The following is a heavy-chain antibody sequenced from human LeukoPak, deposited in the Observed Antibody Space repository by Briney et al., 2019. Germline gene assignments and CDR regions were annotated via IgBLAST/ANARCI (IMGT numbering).Heavy chain of an antibody. V-gene: IGHV3-23*01. CDR1: GFSSISYA. CDR3: AKGGGYYGSGSSDLIFHDYFYMDV. Sequence: GGSLRLSCAASGFSSISYAMSWVRQAPGKGLEWVSPIRGRGTNTDYAGSVKGGFTLSRENSKNTLYLQMNSLRAEDTAIYYCAKGGGYYGSGSSDLIFHDYFYMDVWGKGTTVTVSS. J-gene: IGHJ6*03. D-gene: IGHD3-10*01. CDR2: IRGRGTNT.